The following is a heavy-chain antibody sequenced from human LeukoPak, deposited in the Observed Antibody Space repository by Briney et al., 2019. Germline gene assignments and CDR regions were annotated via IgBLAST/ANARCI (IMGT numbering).Heavy chain of an antibody. J-gene: IGHJ3*02. Sequence: GGSLRLSCAASGFSFSTFAMHWVRQAPGKGLEWVSVLSYDGGTKYYADSVRGRFTISRDSSKNTLFLQMNSLRDEDTSIYYCARSLRSALGATRGAFDIWGQGTMVTVSS. V-gene: IGHV3-30*04. CDR3: ARSLRSALGATRGAFDI. D-gene: IGHD1-26*01. CDR1: GFSFSTFA. CDR2: LSYDGGTK.